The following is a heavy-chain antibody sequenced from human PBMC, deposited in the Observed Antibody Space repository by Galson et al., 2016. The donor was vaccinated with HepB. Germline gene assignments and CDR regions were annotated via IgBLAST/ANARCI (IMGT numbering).Heavy chain of an antibody. D-gene: IGHD5-12*01. Sequence: SLRLSCAVSGFTFSGSAIHWVRQASVKGLEWVGRIRSKTNTYATAYGESVKGRFTISRDDSRNTAYLQMNSLKTEDTAVYYCMSYRDDYLRGGDWGQGTLVPVSS. V-gene: IGHV3-73*01. CDR3: MSYRDDYLRGGD. CDR1: GFTFSGSA. CDR2: IRSKTNTYAT. J-gene: IGHJ4*02.